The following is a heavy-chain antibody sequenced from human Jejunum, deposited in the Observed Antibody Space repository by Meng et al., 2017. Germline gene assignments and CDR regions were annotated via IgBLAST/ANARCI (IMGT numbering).Heavy chain of an antibody. Sequence: HSATLSLTFPAYGGPLSVLHGTSYRQPPGTRWEWIGEINYGGGTNYNPSLRSRVTISIDPSRYQFSLRLSSVTAADTAIYYCARERKLNRGNPADDREVYFHHWGQGTLVTVSS. CDR3: ARERKLNRGNPADDREVYFHH. CDR1: GGPLSVLH. CDR2: INYGGGT. D-gene: IGHD2/OR15-2a*01. J-gene: IGHJ1*01. V-gene: IGHV4-34*01.